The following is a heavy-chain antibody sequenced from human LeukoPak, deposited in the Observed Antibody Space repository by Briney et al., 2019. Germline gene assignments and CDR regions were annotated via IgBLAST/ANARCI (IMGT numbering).Heavy chain of an antibody. J-gene: IGHJ3*02. CDR1: GGSISSSNW. CDR3: ARGWSGYSLRFTFDI. V-gene: IGHV4-4*02. Sequence: QSSETLSLTCAVSGGSISSSNWWSWVRPPPGKGLEWIGEIYHSGSTNYNPSLKSRVTISVDKSKNQFSLKLSSVTAADTAVYYCARGWSGYSLRFTFDIWGQGTMVTVSS. D-gene: IGHD3-3*01. CDR2: IYHSGST.